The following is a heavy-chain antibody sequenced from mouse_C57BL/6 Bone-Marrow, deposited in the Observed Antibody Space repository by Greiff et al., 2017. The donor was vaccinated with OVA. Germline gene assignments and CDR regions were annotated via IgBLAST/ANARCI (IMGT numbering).Heavy chain of an antibody. CDR2: IYPRSGNT. Sequence: VQLQESGAELARPGASVKLPCKASGYTFTSYGISWVKQRTGQGLEWIGEIYPRSGNTYYNEKFKGKATLTADKSSSTAYMELRSLTSEDSAVYFCARYGLITRGYFDVWGTGTTVTVSS. J-gene: IGHJ1*03. D-gene: IGHD1-1*01. CDR1: GYTFTSYG. V-gene: IGHV1-81*01. CDR3: ARYGLITRGYFDV.